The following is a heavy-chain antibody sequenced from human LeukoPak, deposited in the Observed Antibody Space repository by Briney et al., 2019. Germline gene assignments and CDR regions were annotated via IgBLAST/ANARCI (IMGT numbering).Heavy chain of an antibody. D-gene: IGHD6-19*01. V-gene: IGHV4-61*02. J-gene: IGHJ4*02. CDR2: IYTSGST. CDR3: ARAVAGTAPSDY. CDR1: GGSISSGSYY. Sequence: SETLSLTCTVSGGSISSGSYYWSWIRQPAGKGLEWIGRIYTSGSTNYNPSLKSRVTISVDTSKNQFSLKLSSVTAADTAVYYCARAVAGTAPSDYWGQGTLVTVSS.